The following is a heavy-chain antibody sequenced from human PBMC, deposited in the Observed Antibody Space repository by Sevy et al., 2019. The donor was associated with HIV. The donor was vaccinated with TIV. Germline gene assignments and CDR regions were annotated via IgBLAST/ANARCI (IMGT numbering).Heavy chain of an antibody. J-gene: IGHJ5*02. CDR2: ISTYNSIR. D-gene: IGHD4-17*01. CDR1: GYTFTSYG. Sequence: ASVKVSCKASGYTFTSYGISWVRQAPGQGLEWMGWISTYNSIRNSAQKFQDRVTMTTDTSTSTAYMELRSLRSDDTAVYYCARDPTGSNDYGGNSLLGAWFDPWGQGTLVTVSS. CDR3: ARDPTGSNDYGGNSLLGAWFDP. V-gene: IGHV1-18*01.